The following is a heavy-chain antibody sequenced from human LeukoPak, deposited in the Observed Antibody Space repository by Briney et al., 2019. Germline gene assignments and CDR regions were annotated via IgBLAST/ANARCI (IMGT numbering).Heavy chain of an antibody. Sequence: ASVKVSCKASGYTFPSYFMHWVRQAPGQGLEWMGIINPTGGSTTYAQKFQGRVTMTRDTSTSTVYMELSSLRSEDTAVYYCATHGYYDSSGYYYEGRTFGYWGQGTLVTVSS. V-gene: IGHV1-46*01. CDR2: INPTGGST. CDR1: GYTFPSYF. J-gene: IGHJ4*02. D-gene: IGHD3-22*01. CDR3: ATHGYYDSSGYYYEGRTFGY.